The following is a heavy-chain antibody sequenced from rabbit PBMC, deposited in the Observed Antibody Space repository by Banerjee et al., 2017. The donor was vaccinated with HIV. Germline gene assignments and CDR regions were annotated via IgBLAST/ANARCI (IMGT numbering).Heavy chain of an antibody. CDR1: GFSFSSSYY. CDR3: ARGDLDAYAGYDGYAAYHFDL. CDR2: IYAGSSGST. V-gene: IGHV1S40*01. Sequence: QSLEESGGDLVKPGASLTLTCTASGFSFSSSYYMCWVRQAPGKGLEWIACIYAGSSGSTHYASWAKGRFTISKTSSTTVTLQMTSLTAADTATYFCARGDLDAYAGYDGYAAYHFDLWGQGTLVTVS. D-gene: IGHD6-1*01. J-gene: IGHJ4*01.